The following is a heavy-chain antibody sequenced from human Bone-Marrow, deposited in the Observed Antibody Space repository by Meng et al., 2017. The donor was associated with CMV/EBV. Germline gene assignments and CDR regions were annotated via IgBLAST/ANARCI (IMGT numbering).Heavy chain of an antibody. Sequence: ASVKVSCKASGYTFTSYYMHWVRQAPGQGLEWMGIINPSGGSTSYAQKFQGRVTMTRDTSTSTVYMELSSLRSEDTAVYYCAREATLYSSSWAFFDYWGQGTLVTVSS. J-gene: IGHJ4*02. CDR2: INPSGGST. CDR1: GYTFTSYY. CDR3: AREATLYSSSWAFFDY. V-gene: IGHV1-46*01. D-gene: IGHD6-13*01.